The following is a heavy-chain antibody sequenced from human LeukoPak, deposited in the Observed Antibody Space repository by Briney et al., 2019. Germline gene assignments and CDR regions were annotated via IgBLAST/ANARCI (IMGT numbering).Heavy chain of an antibody. D-gene: IGHD6-19*01. J-gene: IGHJ4*02. Sequence: SETLSLTCTVSGDSISSSSYYWGWIRQPPGKGLEWIGSIYYSGSTYYNPSLKSRVTISVDTSKNQFSLKMSSVTAADTAVYYCARGIAVAGSGFDYWGQGTLVTVSS. CDR2: IYYSGST. V-gene: IGHV4-39*07. CDR1: GDSISSSSYY. CDR3: ARGIAVAGSGFDY.